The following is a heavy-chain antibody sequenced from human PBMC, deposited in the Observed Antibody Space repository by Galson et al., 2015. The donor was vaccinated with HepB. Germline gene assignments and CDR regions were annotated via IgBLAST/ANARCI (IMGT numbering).Heavy chain of an antibody. Sequence: SLRLSCAASGFTFSGYSMNWVRQAPGKGLEWVSSISSGSSYIYYADSVKGRITISRDNARNSLYLQLNSLRAEDTAVYYCVRVADVDYGDHSHFDYWGQGTLVTVSS. D-gene: IGHD4-17*01. CDR2: ISSGSSYI. CDR1: GFTFSGYS. J-gene: IGHJ4*02. V-gene: IGHV3-21*01. CDR3: VRVADVDYGDHSHFDY.